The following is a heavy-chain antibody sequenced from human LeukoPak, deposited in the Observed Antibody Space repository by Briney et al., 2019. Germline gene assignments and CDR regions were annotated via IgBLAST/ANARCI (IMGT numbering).Heavy chain of an antibody. CDR3: ARDFGADWFDP. J-gene: IGHJ5*02. CDR2: INHSGST. V-gene: IGHV4-34*01. CDR1: GGSFSGYY. D-gene: IGHD3-10*01. Sequence: SETLSLTCAVYGGSFSGYYWSWIRQPPGKGLEWIGEINHSGSTNYNPSLKSRVTMSVDTSKNQFSLKLSSVTAADTAVYYCARDFGADWFDPWGQGTLVTVSS.